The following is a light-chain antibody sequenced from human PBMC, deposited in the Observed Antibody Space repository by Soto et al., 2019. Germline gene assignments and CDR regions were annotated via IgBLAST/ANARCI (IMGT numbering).Light chain of an antibody. CDR2: WAS. CDR3: QQYHSAPQT. J-gene: IGKJ1*01. CDR1: QSVLFSPNNKNY. V-gene: IGKV4-1*01. Sequence: DIVMTQSPDSLAVSLGERATINCKSSQSVLFSPNNKNYLAWYQQKPGQPPKLLIYWASTRESGVPDRFSGSGSGTDFTLTISSLQAKDVAFYYCQQYHSAPQTFGQGPKVEIK.